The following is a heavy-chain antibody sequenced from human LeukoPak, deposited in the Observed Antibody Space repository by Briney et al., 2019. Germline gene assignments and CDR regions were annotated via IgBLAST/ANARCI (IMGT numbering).Heavy chain of an antibody. CDR2: IYHSGGT. V-gene: IGHV4-38-2*02. D-gene: IGHD6-13*01. J-gene: IGHJ4*02. CDR1: GYSISNGYY. Sequence: SETLSLTCAVSGYSISNGYYWGWIRPPPGKGLEWIGSIYHSGGTAYNPTLESRVTISLDTSKNQFSLQVRSVTAADTAVYYCARDSRYSSSWYYFDYWGQGTLVTVSS. CDR3: ARDSRYSSSWYYFDY.